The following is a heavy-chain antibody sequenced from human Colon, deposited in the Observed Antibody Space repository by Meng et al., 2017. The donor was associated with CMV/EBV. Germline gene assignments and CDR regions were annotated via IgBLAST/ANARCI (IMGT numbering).Heavy chain of an antibody. CDR3: TRGFPGGYYAVFSDY. J-gene: IGHJ4*02. CDR2: VHYSGST. Sequence: LETLSLTCTVSGDSMSGYYWTWIRQSPGKRLEWIGYVHYSGSTSYNPSLKSRVTMSIDTSKNQFFLNLNSVTAADTAVYYCTRGFPGGYYAVFSDYWGQGTLVTVSS. CDR1: GDSMSGYY. V-gene: IGHV4-59*01. D-gene: IGHD2-2*01.